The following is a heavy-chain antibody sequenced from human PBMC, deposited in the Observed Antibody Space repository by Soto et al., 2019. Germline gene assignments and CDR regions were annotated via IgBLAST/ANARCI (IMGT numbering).Heavy chain of an antibody. D-gene: IGHD4-17*01. CDR2: IIPILGIA. CDR1: GGTFSSYT. J-gene: IGHJ4*02. Sequence: QVQLVQSGAEVKKPGSSVKVSCKASGGTFSSYTISWGRQAPGQGLEWMGRIIPILGIANYAQKFQGRVTITADKSTSTAYMELRSLRSEDRAVYYCAREIEGATVTYIYFGYWGQGTLVTVSS. CDR3: AREIEGATVTYIYFGY. V-gene: IGHV1-69*08.